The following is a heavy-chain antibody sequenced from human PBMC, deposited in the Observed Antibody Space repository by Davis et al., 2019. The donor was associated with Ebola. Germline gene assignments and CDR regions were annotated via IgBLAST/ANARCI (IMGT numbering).Heavy chain of an antibody. CDR1: EYPLTEIS. J-gene: IGHJ4*02. D-gene: IGHD2-2*01. CDR2: FDPDVGEP. Sequence: ASVKVSCKVSEYPLTEISMHWVRQAPGKGLEWMGGFDPDVGEPVYAQRYQGRITMTEDTSTDTAYMELNNLPFDDTAVYFCATAGYCAATTCYFPDWGQGTLVTVSS. V-gene: IGHV1-24*01. CDR3: ATAGYCAATTCYFPD.